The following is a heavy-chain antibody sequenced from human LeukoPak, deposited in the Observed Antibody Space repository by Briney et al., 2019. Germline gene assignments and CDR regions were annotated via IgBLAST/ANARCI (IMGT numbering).Heavy chain of an antibody. CDR2: ISGSGGST. J-gene: IGHJ4*02. D-gene: IGHD2-15*01. V-gene: IGHV3-23*01. CDR1: GFTFSSYA. CDR3: ARDDIPVI. Sequence: GGSLRLSCAASGFTFSSYAMSWVRQAPGKGLEWVSAISGSGGSTYYADPVKGRFTISRDNSENTLYLQMNSLRVEDTAVYYCARDDIPVIWGQGTLVTVSS.